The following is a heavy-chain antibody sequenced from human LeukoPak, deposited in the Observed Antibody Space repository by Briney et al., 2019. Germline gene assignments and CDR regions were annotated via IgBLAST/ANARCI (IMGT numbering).Heavy chain of an antibody. D-gene: IGHD6-13*01. V-gene: IGHV4-4*02. CDR1: GGSISSSNW. CDR2: IYHSGST. Sequence: PSETLSLTCAVSGGSISSSNWWSWVRQPPGKGLEWIGEIYHSGSTNYNPSLKSRVTISVDKSKNQFSLKLSSVTAADTAVYYCASVAAAGLYYYYYMDVWGKGTTVTVSS. J-gene: IGHJ6*03. CDR3: ASVAAAGLYYYYYMDV.